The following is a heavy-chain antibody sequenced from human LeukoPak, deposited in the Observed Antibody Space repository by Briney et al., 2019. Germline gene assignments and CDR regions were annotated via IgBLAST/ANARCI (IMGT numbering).Heavy chain of an antibody. CDR3: ARGSPYAWELQQS. V-gene: IGHV4-34*01. J-gene: IGHJ5*02. CDR1: DASLSGLR. Sequence: SETLSLTCGVFDASLSGLRWSWIRQPPGKGLEWIGEMDHTGATTYNPSLKSRLTMSVDTSKSHFSLQLSSVTAADTGVYYCARGSPYAWELQQSWGQGTLDTVSS. D-gene: IGHD1-26*01. CDR2: MDHTGAT.